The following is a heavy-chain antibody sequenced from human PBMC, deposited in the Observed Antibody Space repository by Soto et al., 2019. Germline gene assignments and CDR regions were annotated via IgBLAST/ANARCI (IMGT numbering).Heavy chain of an antibody. CDR3: AVVVAATSNWFDP. CDR1: GGSFSGYD. D-gene: IGHD2-15*01. Sequence: SETLSLTCAVYGGSFSGYDLSWIRQPPGKGLEWIGEINHSGSTNYNPSLKSRVTISVDTSKNQFSLKLSSVTAADTAVYYCAVVVAATSNWFDPWGQGTLVTVSS. CDR2: INHSGST. V-gene: IGHV4-34*01. J-gene: IGHJ5*02.